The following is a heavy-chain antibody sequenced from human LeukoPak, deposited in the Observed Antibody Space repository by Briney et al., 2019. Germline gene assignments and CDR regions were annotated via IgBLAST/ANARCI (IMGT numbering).Heavy chain of an antibody. CDR3: ARARGSGSYYGHDYYYYHYMDV. CDR1: GYSFTGYY. CDR2: VHPNSGNT. D-gene: IGHD3-10*01. Sequence: ASVKVSCKASGYSFTGYYMHWVRQAPGQGLEWMGWVHPNSGNTGYAQTFQGRVTMTRNTSIGTVYMELSSLRSEDTAIYYCARARGSGSYYGHDYYYYHYMDVWGKGTTVTVSS. J-gene: IGHJ6*03. V-gene: IGHV1-8*02.